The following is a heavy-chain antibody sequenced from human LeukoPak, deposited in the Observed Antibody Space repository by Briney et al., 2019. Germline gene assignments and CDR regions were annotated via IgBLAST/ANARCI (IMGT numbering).Heavy chain of an antibody. CDR1: GFTFSSYG. D-gene: IGHD3-22*01. V-gene: IGHV3-33*01. J-gene: IGHJ3*02. CDR2: IWYDGSNK. CDR3: ARDYYDSSGYHYGAFDI. Sequence: GGSLRLSCAASGFTFSSYGMHWVRQAPGKGLEWVAVIWYDGSNKYYADSVKGRFTISRDNSKNTLYLQMNSLRAEDTAVYYCARDYYDSSGYHYGAFDIWGQGTMVTVSS.